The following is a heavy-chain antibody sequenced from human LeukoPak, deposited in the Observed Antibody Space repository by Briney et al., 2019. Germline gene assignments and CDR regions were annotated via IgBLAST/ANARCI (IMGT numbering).Heavy chain of an antibody. V-gene: IGHV3-53*04. D-gene: IGHD3-22*01. CDR2: IYSGGST. J-gene: IGHJ6*02. Sequence: PGGSLRLSCAASGFTVSSNYMSWVRQAPGKGLEWVSVIYSGGSTYYADSVKGRFTISRHNSKNTLYLQMNSLRAEDTAVYYCARAEVIYYYDSSGYYYVASYGMDVWGQETTVTVSS. CDR1: GFTVSSNY. CDR3: ARAEVIYYYDSSGYYYVASYGMDV.